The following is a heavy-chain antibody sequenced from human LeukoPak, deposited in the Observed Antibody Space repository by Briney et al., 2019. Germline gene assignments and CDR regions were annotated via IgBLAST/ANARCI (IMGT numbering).Heavy chain of an antibody. V-gene: IGHV1-2*04. Sequence: ASVKVSCKASGYTFTGYYMHWVRQAPGQGLEWMGWINPNSGGTNYAQKFQGWVTMTRDTSISTAYMELSRLRSDDTAVYYCGRGGGSRTAMVDYWGQGTLVTVSS. J-gene: IGHJ4*02. CDR2: INPNSGGT. CDR1: GYTFTGYY. CDR3: GRGGGSRTAMVDY. D-gene: IGHD5-18*01.